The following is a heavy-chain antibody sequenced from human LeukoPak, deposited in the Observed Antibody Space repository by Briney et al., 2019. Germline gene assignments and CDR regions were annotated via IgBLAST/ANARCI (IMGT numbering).Heavy chain of an antibody. J-gene: IGHJ3*02. CDR3: ASSGSYYWAFDI. V-gene: IGHV1-2*02. CDR2: INPNSGGT. D-gene: IGHD1-26*01. CDR1: GYSFNSQG. Sequence: ASVKVSCKASGYSFNSQGMNWVRQAPGQGLEWMGWINPNSGGTNYAQKFQGRVTMTRDTSISTAYMELSSLRSEDTAVYYCASSGSYYWAFDIWGQGTMVTVSS.